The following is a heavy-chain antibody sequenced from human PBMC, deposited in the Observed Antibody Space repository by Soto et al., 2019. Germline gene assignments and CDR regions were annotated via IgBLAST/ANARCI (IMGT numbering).Heavy chain of an antibody. CDR3: ARDNYPHPMTTVTTTANYGMDV. J-gene: IGHJ6*02. CDR2: IIPIFGTA. Sequence: GASVKVSCKASGGTFSSYAISWVRQAPGQGLEWMGGIIPIFGTANYAQKFQGRVTITADESTSTAYMELSSLRSEDTAVYYCARDNYPHPMTTVTTTANYGMDVWGQGTTVTVSS. CDR1: GGTFSSYA. D-gene: IGHD4-17*01. V-gene: IGHV1-69*13.